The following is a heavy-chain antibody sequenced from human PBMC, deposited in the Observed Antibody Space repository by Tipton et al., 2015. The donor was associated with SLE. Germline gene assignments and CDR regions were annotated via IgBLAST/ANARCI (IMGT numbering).Heavy chain of an antibody. V-gene: IGHV4-34*01. D-gene: IGHD3-3*01. Sequence: TLSLTCTVSGGSISSHYWSWIRQPPGKGLEWIGEINHSGSTNYNPSLKSRVTISVDTSKNQFSLKLSSVTAADTAVYYCARLGGWSGPYYFDYWGQGPLVTVSS. CDR1: GGSISSHY. CDR3: ARLGGWSGPYYFDY. CDR2: INHSGST. J-gene: IGHJ4*02.